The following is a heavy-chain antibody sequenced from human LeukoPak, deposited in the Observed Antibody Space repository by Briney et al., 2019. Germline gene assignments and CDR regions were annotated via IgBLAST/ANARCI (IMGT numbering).Heavy chain of an antibody. J-gene: IGHJ4*02. CDR3: AKHSYRVDLFTDY. V-gene: IGHV3-23*01. Sequence: GGSLRLSCATSGFTFSSYAMSWVRQAPGKGLEWVSVISGSGGSTYYADSVKGRFTISRDNSKNTLYLQMNSLRAEDTAVYYCAKHSYRVDLFTDYWGQGTLVTVSS. CDR2: ISGSGGST. CDR1: GFTFSSYA. D-gene: IGHD3-3*01.